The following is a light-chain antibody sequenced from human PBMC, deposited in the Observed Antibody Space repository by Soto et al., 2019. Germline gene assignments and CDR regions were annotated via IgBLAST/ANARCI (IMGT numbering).Light chain of an antibody. Sequence: IKMSQSPSSVSASLGDRVTITCRASQGISSWLAWYQQKPGKAPKLLIYAASTLQSGVPTRFSGSGSGTDFTLTISCLQSEDFATYYCQQYYSYPLTFGGGTKVDIK. CDR2: AAS. CDR3: QQYYSYPLT. CDR1: QGISSW. V-gene: IGKV1-8*01. J-gene: IGKJ4*01.